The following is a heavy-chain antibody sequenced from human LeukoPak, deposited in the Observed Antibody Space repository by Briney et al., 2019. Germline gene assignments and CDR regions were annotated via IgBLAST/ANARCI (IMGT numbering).Heavy chain of an antibody. CDR1: GYTFTSYD. CDR3: ARGSDMDCSSTSCYSSLNYYYMDV. D-gene: IGHD2-2*01. Sequence: ASVKVSCKASGYTFTSYDINWVRQATGQGLEWVGWMNPNSGNTGYAQKFQGRVTMTRNTSISTAYMELSSLRSEDTAVYYCARGSDMDCSSTSCYSSLNYYYMDVWGKGTTVTISS. J-gene: IGHJ6*03. V-gene: IGHV1-8*01. CDR2: MNPNSGNT.